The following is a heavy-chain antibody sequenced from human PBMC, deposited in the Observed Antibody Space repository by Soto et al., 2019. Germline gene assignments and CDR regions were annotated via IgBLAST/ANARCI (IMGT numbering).Heavy chain of an antibody. J-gene: IGHJ6*02. CDR3: AREGQWQPWGYYYFYGMDV. CDR1: GYTFTSYG. Sequence: ASVKVTCKTSGYTFTSYGISWVRQAPGQGLEWMEWISAYNGNTNYAQKLQGRVAMTTDTSTSTAYMELRSLRSDDTAVYYCAREGQWQPWGYYYFYGMDVWGQGTTVTVS. D-gene: IGHD6-19*01. V-gene: IGHV1-18*01. CDR2: ISAYNGNT.